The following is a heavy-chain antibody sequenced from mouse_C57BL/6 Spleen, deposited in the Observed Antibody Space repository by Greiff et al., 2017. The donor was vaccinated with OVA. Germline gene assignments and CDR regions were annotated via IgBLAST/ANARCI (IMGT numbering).Heavy chain of an antibody. CDR1: DSEVFPIAY. D-gene: IGHD2-4*01. V-gene: IGHV15-2*01. Sequence: QVQLKQSGSELRSPGSSVKLSCKDFDSEVFPIAYMRWVRQKPGHGFEWIGGILPSIGRTIYGEKFEDKATLDADTLSNTAYLELNSLTSEDSAIYYCARGDDYDWFAYWGQGTLVTVSA. CDR3: ARGDDYDWFAY. CDR2: ILPSIGRT. J-gene: IGHJ3*01.